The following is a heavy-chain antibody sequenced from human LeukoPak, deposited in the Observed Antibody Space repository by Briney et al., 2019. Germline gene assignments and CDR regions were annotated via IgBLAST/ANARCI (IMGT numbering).Heavy chain of an antibody. Sequence: ASVKLCCKASGGTFSSYAISWVRQAPGQGLEWMGRIIPIRGIANYAQKVQGRVTITADKSTSTAYMELSRLRSEDTAVYYCANGTPSPRGYSGYDLIPHDYWGQGTLVTVSS. D-gene: IGHD5-12*01. CDR3: ANGTPSPRGYSGYDLIPHDY. J-gene: IGHJ4*02. V-gene: IGHV1-69*04. CDR2: IIPIRGIA. CDR1: GGTFSSYA.